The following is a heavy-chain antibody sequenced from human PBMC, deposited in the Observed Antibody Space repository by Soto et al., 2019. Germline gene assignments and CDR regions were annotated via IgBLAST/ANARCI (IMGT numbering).Heavy chain of an antibody. J-gene: IGHJ4*02. CDR2: ISAHNGNT. D-gene: IGHD3-10*01. V-gene: IGHV1-18*01. CDR1: GYTFTSYG. CDR3: ARGRYGEY. Sequence: QVHLVQSGAEVKKPGASVNVSCKASGYTFTSYGITWVRQAPGQGLDWMGWISAHNGNTDYAQKPQGRVIVTRDTSTSTAYMVLRSLRSDDTAVYYCARGRYGEYWGQGALVTVSS.